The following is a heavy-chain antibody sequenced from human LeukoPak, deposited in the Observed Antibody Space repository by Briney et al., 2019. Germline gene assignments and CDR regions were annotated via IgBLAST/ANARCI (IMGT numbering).Heavy chain of an antibody. CDR1: GYTFTGYY. J-gene: IGHJ4*02. CDR2: INPNSGGT. V-gene: IGHV1-2*02. D-gene: IGHD6-6*01. Sequence: GASVKVSCKASGYTFTGYYMHWVRQAPGQGLEWMGWINPNSGGTNYARKFQGRVTMTRDTSISTAYMELSRLRSDDTAVYYCARSVRRVAARPFDYWGQGTLVTVSS. CDR3: ARSVRRVAARPFDY.